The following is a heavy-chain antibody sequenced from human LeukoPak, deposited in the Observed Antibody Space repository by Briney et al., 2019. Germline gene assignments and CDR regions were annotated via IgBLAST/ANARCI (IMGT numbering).Heavy chain of an antibody. D-gene: IGHD4-17*01. V-gene: IGHV3-74*01. CDR3: ARDDYGDYALDY. CDR2: INSDGSSA. CDR1: GFTFSSYW. Sequence: GGSLRLSCAASGFTFSSYWMHWVRQAPGHGLVWVSRINSDGSSASYADSVKGRFTISRDNAKNTLYLQMNSLRAEDTAVYYCARDDYGDYALDYWGQGTLVTVSS. J-gene: IGHJ4*02.